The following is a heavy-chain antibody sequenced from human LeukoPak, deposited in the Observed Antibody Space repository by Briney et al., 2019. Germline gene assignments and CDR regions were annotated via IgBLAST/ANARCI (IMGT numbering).Heavy chain of an antibody. J-gene: IGHJ4*02. V-gene: IGHV3-20*01. CDR2: IDWDGGST. Sequence: GGSMRLSCAVYRFTFDDYGMSWVRHVPGKGLEWVSGIDWDGGSTGYAGSVEGRFTISRDYAKDSLYLQMNSLRAEDTALYHFARVLSWGFDYWGQGTLVIVSS. CDR3: ARVLSWGFDY. CDR1: RFTFDDYG. D-gene: IGHD3-16*01.